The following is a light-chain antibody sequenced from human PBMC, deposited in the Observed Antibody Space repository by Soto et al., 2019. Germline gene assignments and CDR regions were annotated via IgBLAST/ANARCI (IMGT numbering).Light chain of an antibody. CDR3: QHYYSPLPYT. CDR2: WAS. V-gene: IGKV4-1*01. Sequence: DIVLTQSPDSLAVSLGERATINCKSSQSLLYSSNNKNYLAWYQQQPGQPHKLLMYWASTWESGVPDRFSGGGSGTDFALTISSLQAEDVAVDYCQHYYSPLPYTFGQGTKLEIK. CDR1: QSLLYSSNNKNY. J-gene: IGKJ2*01.